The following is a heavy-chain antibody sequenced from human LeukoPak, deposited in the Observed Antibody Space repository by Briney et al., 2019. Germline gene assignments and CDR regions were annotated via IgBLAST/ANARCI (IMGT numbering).Heavy chain of an antibody. CDR3: ARLSGYCSGGSCYSNFDY. Sequence: ASVKVSCRASGYTFTSYGISWVRQAPGQGLEWMGWISAYNGNTNYAQKLQGRVTMTTDTSTSTAYMELRSLRSEDTAVYYCARLSGYCSGGSCYSNFDYWGQGTLVTVSS. CDR2: ISAYNGNT. V-gene: IGHV1-18*01. CDR1: GYTFTSYG. D-gene: IGHD2-15*01. J-gene: IGHJ4*02.